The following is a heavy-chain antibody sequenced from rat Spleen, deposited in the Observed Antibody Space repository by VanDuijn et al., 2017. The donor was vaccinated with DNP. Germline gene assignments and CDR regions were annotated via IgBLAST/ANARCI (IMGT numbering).Heavy chain of an antibody. J-gene: IGHJ4*01. CDR2: ISYSGTT. V-gene: IGHV3-1*01. Sequence: EVQLQESGPGLVKPAQSLSLTCSVTGYSITSNHWGWIRKFPGNKMEWIGHISYSGTTSYNPSLKSRISITRDTSKNQFFLQLNSVTIEDTATYYCARHTMGMDAWGQGTSVTVSS. CDR1: GYSITSNH. CDR3: ARHTMGMDA. D-gene: IGHD1-7*01.